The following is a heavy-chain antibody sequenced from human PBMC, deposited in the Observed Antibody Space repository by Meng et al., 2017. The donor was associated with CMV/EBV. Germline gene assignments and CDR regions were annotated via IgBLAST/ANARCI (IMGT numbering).Heavy chain of an antibody. D-gene: IGHD6-13*01. J-gene: IGHJ4*02. V-gene: IGHV2-5*02. CDR3: ARIAAAGRFDY. CDR1: VCSLSTSGVG. Sequence: HITLKESVPPLLKPTQTLTLTCTFSVCSLSTSGVGVGWIRQPPGKALEWLALIYWDDDKRYSPSLKSRLTITKDTSKNQVVLTMTNMDPVDTATYYCARIAAAGRFDYWGQGTLVTVSS. CDR2: IYWDDDK.